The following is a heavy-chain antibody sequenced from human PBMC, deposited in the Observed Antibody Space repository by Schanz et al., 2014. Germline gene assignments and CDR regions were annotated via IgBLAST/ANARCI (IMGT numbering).Heavy chain of an antibody. J-gene: IGHJ4*02. CDR2: ISGSGGNT. V-gene: IGHV3-23*01. Sequence: EVQLLESGGGLVQPGGSLRLSCAASGFTFRGYAMSWVRQAPGRGLEWVSIISGSGGNTYYADAVRGRFTISRDNSKNTLYLQMNSLRPEDTAVYYCARGGFGEVSYFDYWGQGALVTDSS. CDR3: ARGGFGEVSYFDY. CDR1: GFTFRGYA. D-gene: IGHD3-10*01.